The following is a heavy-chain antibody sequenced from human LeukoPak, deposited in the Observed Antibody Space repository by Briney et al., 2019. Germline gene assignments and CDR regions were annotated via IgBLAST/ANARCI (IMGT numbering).Heavy chain of an antibody. Sequence: ASVKVSCKASGYTFTSYGISWVRQAPGQGLEWMGWISAYNGNTNYAQKLQGRVTMTTDTSTSTAYMELRSLRSEDTAVYYCARAMVTNYFYYYGMDVWGQGTTVTVSS. CDR1: GYTFTSYG. J-gene: IGHJ6*02. CDR2: ISAYNGNT. V-gene: IGHV1-18*01. D-gene: IGHD5-18*01. CDR3: ARAMVTNYFYYYGMDV.